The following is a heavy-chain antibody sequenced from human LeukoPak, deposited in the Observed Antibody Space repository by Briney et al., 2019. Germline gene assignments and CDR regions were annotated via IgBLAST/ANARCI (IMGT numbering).Heavy chain of an antibody. J-gene: IGHJ5*02. Sequence: ASVKVSCKASGYTFTAYYVHWVRQAPGQGLEWMGLINPNTGVTKFAQKFHGRVTMSRDTSSSTAYMELNRLTPDDTAVYYCARGGYGRGDPWGQGSLVTVSA. CDR2: INPNTGVT. V-gene: IGHV1-2*06. CDR3: ARGGYGRGDP. D-gene: IGHD5-12*01. CDR1: GYTFTAYY.